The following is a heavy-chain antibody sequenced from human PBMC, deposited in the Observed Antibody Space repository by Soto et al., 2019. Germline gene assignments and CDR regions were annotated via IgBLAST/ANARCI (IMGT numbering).Heavy chain of an antibody. CDR2: IYYSGST. V-gene: IGHV4-30-4*01. CDR3: ARDPPLMTPQVYTYGMDV. D-gene: IGHD2-8*01. Sequence: SETLSLTCTVSGGSISSGDYYWSWIRQPPGKGLEWIGYIYYSGSTYYNPSLKSRVTISVDTSKNQFSLKLSSVTAADTAVYYCARDPPLMTPQVYTYGMDVWGQGTTVTVSS. CDR1: GGSISSGDYY. J-gene: IGHJ6*02.